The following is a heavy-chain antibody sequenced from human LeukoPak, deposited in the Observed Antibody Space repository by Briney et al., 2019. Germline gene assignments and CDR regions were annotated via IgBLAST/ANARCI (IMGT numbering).Heavy chain of an antibody. Sequence: TLSLTCTVSGGSISSGNHYWSWIRQPAGKGLEWIGRIYTSGNTNYNPSLKSRVTISLDTSKNQFSLNLSSVTAADTAVYYCAGEVGGSWFDPWGLGTLVTVSS. CDR3: AGEVGGSWFDP. CDR2: IYTSGNT. V-gene: IGHV4-61*02. CDR1: GGSISSGNHY. J-gene: IGHJ5*02. D-gene: IGHD1-26*01.